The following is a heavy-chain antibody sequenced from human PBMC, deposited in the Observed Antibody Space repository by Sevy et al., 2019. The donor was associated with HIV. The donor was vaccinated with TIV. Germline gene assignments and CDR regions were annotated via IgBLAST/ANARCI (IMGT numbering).Heavy chain of an antibody. J-gene: IGHJ6*02. CDR2: INSDGSST. Sequence: GGSLRLSCAASGFTFSSYWMHWVRQAPGKGLVWDSRINSDGSSTSYADSVKGRFTISRDNAKNTLYLQMNSLRAEDTAVYYCARGLGYCTNAVCSGADYYGMDVWGQGTTVTVSS. CDR1: GFTFSSYW. V-gene: IGHV3-74*01. CDR3: ARGLGYCTNAVCSGADYYGMDV. D-gene: IGHD2-8*01.